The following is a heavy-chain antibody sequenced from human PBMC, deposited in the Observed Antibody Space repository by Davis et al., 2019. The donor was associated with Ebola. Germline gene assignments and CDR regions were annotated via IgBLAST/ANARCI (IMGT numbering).Heavy chain of an antibody. D-gene: IGHD6-6*01. V-gene: IGHV4-30-4*08. Sequence: PSETLSLTCTVSGGSISSGDYYWSWIRQPPGTGLEWIGYIYYSGSTYYNPSLKSRVNISVDTSKNQFSLKLGSVTAADTAVYYCGGSGSSSRYDAFDIWGQGTMVTVSS. CDR1: GGSISSGDYY. CDR3: GGSGSSSRYDAFDI. CDR2: IYYSGST. J-gene: IGHJ3*02.